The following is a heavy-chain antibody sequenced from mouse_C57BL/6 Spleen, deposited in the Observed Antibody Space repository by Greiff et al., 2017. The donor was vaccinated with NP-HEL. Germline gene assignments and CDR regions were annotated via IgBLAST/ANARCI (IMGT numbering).Heavy chain of an antibody. CDR1: GFTFSSYA. CDR3: AREGYYDSRSYGYFDY. V-gene: IGHV5-4*01. Sequence: DVKLVESGGGLVKPGGSLKLSCAASGFTFSSYAMSWVRQTPEKRLEWVATISDGGSYTYYPDNVKGRFTISRDNAKNNLYLQMSHLKSEDTAMYYCAREGYYDSRSYGYFDYWGQGTTLTVSS. J-gene: IGHJ2*01. D-gene: IGHD1-1*01. CDR2: ISDGGSYT.